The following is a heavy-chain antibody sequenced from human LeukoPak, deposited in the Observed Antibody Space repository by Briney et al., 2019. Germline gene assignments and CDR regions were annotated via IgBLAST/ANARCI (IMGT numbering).Heavy chain of an antibody. CDR3: AKVRGYSYIFDY. Sequence: GGSLRLSCAASGFTFSSYAMSGVRQAPGKGLEWVSAISGSGGSTYYADSVKGRFTISRDNSKNTLYLQMNSLRAEDTAVYYCAKVRGYSYIFDYWGQGTLVTVSS. J-gene: IGHJ4*02. CDR2: ISGSGGST. CDR1: GFTFSSYA. V-gene: IGHV3-23*01. D-gene: IGHD5-18*01.